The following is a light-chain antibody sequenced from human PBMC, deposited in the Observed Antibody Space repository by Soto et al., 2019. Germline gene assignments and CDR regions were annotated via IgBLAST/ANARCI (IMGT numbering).Light chain of an antibody. Sequence: QSVLTQPPSVSAAPGRQVTISCSGRSSNIGNNYVSCYQQLPGTAPKLLIYDNNKRPSGIPDRCSGSKSGTSATLGITGLQTGDEADYYCGTWDSSLSAEVFGGGTKLTVL. CDR2: DNN. J-gene: IGLJ2*01. CDR3: GTWDSSLSAEV. CDR1: SSNIGNNY. V-gene: IGLV1-51*01.